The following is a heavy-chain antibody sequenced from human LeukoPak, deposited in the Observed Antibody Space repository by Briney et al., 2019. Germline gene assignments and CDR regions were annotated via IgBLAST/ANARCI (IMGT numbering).Heavy chain of an antibody. CDR2: MNPNSGNT. V-gene: IGHV1-8*01. J-gene: IGHJ6*02. CDR1: GYTFTSYD. Sequence: GASVKVSCKASGYTFTSYDINWVRQATGQGLEWMGWMNPNSGNTGYAQKFQGRVTMTRNTSISTAYMELSSLRSEDTAVYYCARGNGYYDFWSGYYIYYYYYGMDVWGQGTTVTVSS. CDR3: ARGNGYYDFWSGYYIYYYYYGMDV. D-gene: IGHD3-3*01.